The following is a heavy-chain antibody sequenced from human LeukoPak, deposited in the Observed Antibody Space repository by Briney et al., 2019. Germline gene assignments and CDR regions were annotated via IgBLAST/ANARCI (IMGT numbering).Heavy chain of an antibody. J-gene: IGHJ6*02. D-gene: IGHD5-12*01. CDR1: GFTVSSNY. Sequence: GGSLRLSCAASGFTVSSNYMSWVRQAPGKGLEWVSVIYSGGSTYYADSVKGRFTISRDNSKNTLYLQMNSLRAEDTAVYYCAKEEGGYPYYYGMDVWGQGTTVTVSS. V-gene: IGHV3-53*01. CDR3: AKEEGGYPYYYGMDV. CDR2: IYSGGST.